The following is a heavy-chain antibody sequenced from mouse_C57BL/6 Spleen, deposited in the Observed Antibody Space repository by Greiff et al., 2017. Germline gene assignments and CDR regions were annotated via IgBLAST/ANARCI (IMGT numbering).Heavy chain of an antibody. CDR3: AKHEPYPFYSMDY. V-gene: IGHV2-9*01. Sequence: QVQLKQSGPGLVAPSQSLSITCTVSGFSLTSYGVDWVRQPPGKGLEWLGIIWGGGSTNDNSALMSRLSISKDNSKSQVFLKMNSLQTENTAMYYCAKHEPYPFYSMDYWGQGTSVTVSS. CDR1: GFSLTSYG. D-gene: IGHD2-10*01. J-gene: IGHJ4*01. CDR2: IWGGGST.